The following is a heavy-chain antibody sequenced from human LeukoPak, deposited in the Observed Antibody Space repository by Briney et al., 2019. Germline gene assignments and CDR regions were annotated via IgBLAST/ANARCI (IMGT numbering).Heavy chain of an antibody. CDR1: GFTFSSYW. D-gene: IGHD1-26*01. J-gene: IGHJ4*02. Sequence: GGSLRLSCAASGFTFSSYWMHWVRQAPGKGLEWVSAISGSGGSTYYADSVKGRFTISRDNSKNTLYLQMNSLRAEDTAVYYCAKPAGGSSRHFDYWGQGTLVTVSS. V-gene: IGHV3-23*01. CDR3: AKPAGGSSRHFDY. CDR2: ISGSGGST.